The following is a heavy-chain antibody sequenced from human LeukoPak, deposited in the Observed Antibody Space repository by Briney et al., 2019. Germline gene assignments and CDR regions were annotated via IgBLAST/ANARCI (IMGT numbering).Heavy chain of an antibody. D-gene: IGHD5-18*01. CDR1: GFSVSSNY. Sequence: GGSLRLSCAASGFSVSSNYMSRVRQAPGKGLEWVSVIYRGGNTYYADSMKDRFIISRDNSKNTLYLQMNSLRADDTAVYYCARDRSRGLLDAFDIWGQGTMVTLSS. CDR3: ARDRSRGLLDAFDI. CDR2: IYRGGNT. V-gene: IGHV3-66*01. J-gene: IGHJ3*02.